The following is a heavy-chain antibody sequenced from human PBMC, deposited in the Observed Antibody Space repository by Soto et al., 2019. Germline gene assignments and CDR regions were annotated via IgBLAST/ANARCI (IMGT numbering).Heavy chain of an antibody. D-gene: IGHD3-16*01. Sequence: QLQLQESGSGLFKPSQTLSLTCAVSGGSISSGNSYSWSWIRQPPGKGLEWIGSISHTGSTSYNPSLKGRVTMSVNKSKNQFSLKLSSVTAADMAVYYCARAVAPYLGTWFDPWGQGNLVIASS. CDR3: ARAVAPYLGTWFDP. CDR2: ISHTGST. CDR1: GGSISSGNSYS. J-gene: IGHJ5*02. V-gene: IGHV4-30-2*01.